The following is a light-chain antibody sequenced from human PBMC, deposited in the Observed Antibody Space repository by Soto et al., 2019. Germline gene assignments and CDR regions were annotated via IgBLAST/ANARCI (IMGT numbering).Light chain of an antibody. V-gene: IGKV3-11*01. CDR1: QSVSTY. J-gene: IGKJ4*01. CDR2: DAS. CDR3: QPRDTWPPLT. Sequence: EIGVKQSPAALSLSPGERATLSFRASQSVSTYLAWYQQKPGQAPRLLIYDASNRATGIPARFSGSGSGTDFTLTISSLEPEDFAVYHCQPRDTWPPLTSGGRTKVDI.